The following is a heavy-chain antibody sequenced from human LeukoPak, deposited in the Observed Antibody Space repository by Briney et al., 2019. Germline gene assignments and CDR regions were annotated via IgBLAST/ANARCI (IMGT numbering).Heavy chain of an antibody. J-gene: IGHJ4*02. CDR2: LSSGGLTI. V-gene: IGHV3-48*03. D-gene: IGHD4/OR15-4a*01. CDR3: ARDFDYGDYIDF. Sequence: YLSSGGLTIFYADSVKGRFTTSRDNTKNSIFLDMTNLRAEDAAVYYCARDFDYGDYIDFWGQGTLVAVSS.